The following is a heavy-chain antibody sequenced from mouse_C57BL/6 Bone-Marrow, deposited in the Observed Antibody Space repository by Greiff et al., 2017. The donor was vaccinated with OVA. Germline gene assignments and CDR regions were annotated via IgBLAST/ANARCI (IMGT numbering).Heavy chain of an antibody. CDR2: IYPGNSDT. J-gene: IGHJ2*01. D-gene: IGHD1-1*01. CDR1: GYTFTSYW. V-gene: IGHV1-5*01. Sequence: VQLQQSGTVLARPGASVKMSCKTSGYTFTSYWMHWVKQRPGQGLEWIGAIYPGNSDTSYNQKFKGKAKLTAVTSASTAYMELSSLTNEDSAVYYCTYYYGSSYENYWGQGTTLTVSS. CDR3: TYYYGSSYENY.